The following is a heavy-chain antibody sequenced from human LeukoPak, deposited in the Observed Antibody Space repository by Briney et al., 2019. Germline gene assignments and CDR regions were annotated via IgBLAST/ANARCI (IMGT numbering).Heavy chain of an antibody. CDR3: ARVSPAAPLPVDYYDSSGYYYVGWFDP. CDR2: IIPIFGTA. CDR1: GGTFSSYA. V-gene: IGHV1-69*13. D-gene: IGHD3-22*01. J-gene: IGHJ5*02. Sequence: GASVKVSCKASGGTFSSYAISWVRQAPGQGLEWMGGIIPIFGTANYAQKFQGRVTITADESTSTAYMELSSLRSEDTAVYYCARVSPAAPLPVDYYDSSGYYYVGWFDPWGQGTLVTVSS.